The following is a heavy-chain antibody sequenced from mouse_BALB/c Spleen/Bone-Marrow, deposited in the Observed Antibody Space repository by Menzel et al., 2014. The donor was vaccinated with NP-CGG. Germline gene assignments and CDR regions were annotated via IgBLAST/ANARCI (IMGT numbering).Heavy chain of an antibody. CDR2: IDPANGNI. V-gene: IGHV14-3*02. D-gene: IGHD2-4*01. CDR1: GFNIKDIY. Sequence: EVKLMESGAELVKPGASVKLSCTASGFNIKDIYMHWVKQRPEQGLGWIGRIDPANGNIKYDPKFQGKATITADTSSNTAYLQLSRLTSEDTAVYYCASYHYGYYFDYWGQGTTLTVSS. J-gene: IGHJ2*01. CDR3: ASYHYGYYFDY.